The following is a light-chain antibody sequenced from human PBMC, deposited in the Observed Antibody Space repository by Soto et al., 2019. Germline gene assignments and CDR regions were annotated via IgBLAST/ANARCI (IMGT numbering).Light chain of an antibody. CDR3: AAWDDSLNGRRV. V-gene: IGLV1-36*01. CDR1: SSNIGNNA. J-gene: IGLJ2*01. Sequence: QSVLTQPPSVSEAPRQRVTISCSGSSSNIGNNAVNWYPQLPGKAPKLLIYYDDLLPSGVSDRFSGSKSGTSASLAISGLQSEDEADYYCAAWDDSLNGRRVFGGGTQLTVL. CDR2: YDD.